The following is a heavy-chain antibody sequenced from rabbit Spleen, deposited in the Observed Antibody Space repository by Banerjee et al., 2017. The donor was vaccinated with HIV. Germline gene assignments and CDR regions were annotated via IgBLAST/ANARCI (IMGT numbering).Heavy chain of an antibody. J-gene: IGHJ4*01. Sequence: EESGGDLVKPEGSLTLTCTASGFSFSGSYWICWVRQAPGKGLEWIACIGIAGGSPGYASWAKGRFTISKTSSTTVTLQMTSLTGADTATYFCARDGDDDMGDFDLWGQGTLVTVS. D-gene: IGHD2-1*01. CDR1: GFSFSGSYW. CDR3: ARDGDDDMGDFDL. CDR2: IGIAGGSP. V-gene: IGHV1S45*01.